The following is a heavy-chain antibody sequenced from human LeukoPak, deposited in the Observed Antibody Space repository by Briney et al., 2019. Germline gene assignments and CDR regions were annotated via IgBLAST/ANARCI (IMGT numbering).Heavy chain of an antibody. J-gene: IGHJ4*02. D-gene: IGHD3-3*01. CDR1: GFTFGSYA. V-gene: IGHV3-23*01. CDR2: ISGRGGST. CDR3: VKGGTDYDFWNGSSYSYYFDF. Sequence: GGSLRLSCAASGFTFGSYAMSWVRQAPGKGLEWVSYISGRGGSTFYADSVKGRLTISRDNSKNTLFLQMNSLRAEDTAMYYCVKGGTDYDFWNGSSYSYYFDFWGQGTLVTVSS.